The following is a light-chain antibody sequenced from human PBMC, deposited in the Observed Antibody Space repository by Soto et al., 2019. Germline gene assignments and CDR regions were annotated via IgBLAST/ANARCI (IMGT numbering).Light chain of an antibody. CDR1: QSISGW. CDR2: DAS. V-gene: IGKV1-5*01. CDR3: QQYVFYRGT. Sequence: DIQMTQSPSALSASVGDRVTITCRASQSISGWLACFQQKPGKAPKLLIYDASSLESGVPSRFSGSGSGTEFTLTITSLQPDDFATYYCQQYVFYRGTFGQGTKVEIK. J-gene: IGKJ1*01.